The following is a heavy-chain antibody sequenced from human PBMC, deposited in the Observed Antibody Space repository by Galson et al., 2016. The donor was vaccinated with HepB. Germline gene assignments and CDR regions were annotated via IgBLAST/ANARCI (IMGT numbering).Heavy chain of an antibody. CDR1: GLSINSNY. D-gene: IGHD7-27*01. CDR3: ARQDFAGVYFDY. V-gene: IGHV3-66*04. Sequence: SLRLSCAVSGLSINSNYMTWVRQAPGKGLEWVSFLYSSGNTYYADSVKGRFTFSRDNSKNTLYLQTTSLTVDDTAVYYCARQDFAGVYFDYWGQGTLVTVSS. CDR2: LYSSGNT. J-gene: IGHJ4*02.